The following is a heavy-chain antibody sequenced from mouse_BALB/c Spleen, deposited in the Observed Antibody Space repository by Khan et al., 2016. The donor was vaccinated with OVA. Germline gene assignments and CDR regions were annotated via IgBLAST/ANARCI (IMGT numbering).Heavy chain of an antibody. Sequence: VQLKQSGPELVRPGASVKISCTASGYSFTGYFMNWVKQSHGKSLEWIGRINPHIGETFYNQRFKDKATLTVDESSSTAHMELRSLAAEDSAVYYCTRIYRSDFDYWGQGTTLTVSP. CDR1: GYSFTGYF. CDR2: INPHIGET. D-gene: IGHD1-1*01. J-gene: IGHJ2*01. V-gene: IGHV1-20*02. CDR3: TRIYRSDFDY.